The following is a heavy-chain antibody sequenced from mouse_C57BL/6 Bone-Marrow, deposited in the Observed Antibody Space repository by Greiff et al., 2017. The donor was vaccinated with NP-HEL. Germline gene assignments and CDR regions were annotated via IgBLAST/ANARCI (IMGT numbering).Heavy chain of an antibody. CDR2: INYDGSST. Sequence: EVQVVESEGGLVQPGSSMKLSCTASGFTFSDYYMAWVRQVPEKGLEWVANINYDGSSTYYLDSLKSRFIISRDNAKNILYLQMSSLKSEDTATYYCARVEDWDFAYWGQGTLVTVSA. CDR3: ARVEDWDFAY. J-gene: IGHJ3*01. V-gene: IGHV5-16*01. D-gene: IGHD4-1*01. CDR1: GFTFSDYY.